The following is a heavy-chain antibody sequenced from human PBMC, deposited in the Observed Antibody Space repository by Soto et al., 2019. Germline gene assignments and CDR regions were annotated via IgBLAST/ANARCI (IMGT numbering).Heavy chain of an antibody. Sequence: QVQLVESGGGVVQPGRSLRLSCAASGFTFSSYAMHWVRRAPGKGLEWVAVISYDGSNKYYADSVKGRFTISRDNSKNTLYLQMNSLRAEDTAVYYCAREGYGVFYYFDYWGQGTLVTVSS. D-gene: IGHD4-17*01. CDR1: GFTFSSYA. V-gene: IGHV3-30-3*01. CDR3: AREGYGVFYYFDY. CDR2: ISYDGSNK. J-gene: IGHJ4*02.